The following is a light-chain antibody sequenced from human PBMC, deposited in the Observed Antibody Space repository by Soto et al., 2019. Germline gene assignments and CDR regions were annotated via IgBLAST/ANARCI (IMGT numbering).Light chain of an antibody. CDR3: QQRSNWPPVT. J-gene: IGKJ4*01. CDR1: QSVSSY. Sequence: EIVLTQSPATLSLSPGERATLSCRASQSVSSYLAWYQQKPGQAPRLLIYDVSNRATGIPARLSGSGSGTDFTPTISSLEPEDFAIYYCQQRSNWPPVTFGGGTKVEIK. CDR2: DVS. V-gene: IGKV3-11*01.